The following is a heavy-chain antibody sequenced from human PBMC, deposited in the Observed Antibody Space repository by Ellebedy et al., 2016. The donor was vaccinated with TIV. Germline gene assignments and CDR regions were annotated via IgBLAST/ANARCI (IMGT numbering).Heavy chain of an antibody. CDR1: GDSVSSNTST. CDR2: TYYRSKWYN. Sequence: MPSETLSLTCAISGDSVSSNTSTWNWIRQSPSKGLAWLGSTYYRSKWYNEYPVAVRGRITINTDTLKNQFSLQVHSVTPDDKAVYFCARRGAVGAANTFDYWGQGTLVTVSS. V-gene: IGHV6-1*01. CDR3: ARRGAVGAANTFDY. J-gene: IGHJ4*02. D-gene: IGHD1-26*01.